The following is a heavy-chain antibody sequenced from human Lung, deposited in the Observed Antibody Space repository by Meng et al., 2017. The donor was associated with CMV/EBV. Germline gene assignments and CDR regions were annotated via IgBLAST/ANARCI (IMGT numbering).Heavy chain of an antibody. J-gene: IGHJ1*01. D-gene: IGHD3-10*01. CDR2: IPHRGSS. Sequence: VEWGEAGPDLVKPPETPSLTCAVSGDAITNHNWWAWVRQPPGKGLEWIGEIPHRGSSAYNPSLKSRVSMSIDKSKNQFSLKLTSVTAADTAVYHCLRRSGGSVWGQGTLVTVSS. CDR1: GDAITNHNW. CDR3: LRRSGGSV. V-gene: IGHV4-4*03.